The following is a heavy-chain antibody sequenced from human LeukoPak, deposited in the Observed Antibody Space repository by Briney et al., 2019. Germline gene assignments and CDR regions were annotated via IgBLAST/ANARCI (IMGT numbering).Heavy chain of an antibody. CDR3: ARQPGAAGDY. CDR1: GYSFTSYL. D-gene: IGHD6-13*01. J-gene: IGHJ4*02. CDR2: IYPGDSDT. Sequence: GEPLKISAKGFGYSFTSYLIAWVRQIPGKVLDGMGIIYPGDSDTRYSPSFQGQVTISADKSNRTAYLQWSSLKASDTAMYYCARQPGAAGDYWGQGTLVTVSS. V-gene: IGHV5-51*01.